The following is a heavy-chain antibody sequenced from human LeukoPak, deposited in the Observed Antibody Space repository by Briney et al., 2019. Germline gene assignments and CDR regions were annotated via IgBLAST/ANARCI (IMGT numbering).Heavy chain of an antibody. CDR1: GFIFHNAW. J-gene: IGHJ4*02. Sequence: PGGSLRLSCAASGFIFHNAWMTWVRQAPGKGLEWVGRIKSNPGGTADYAAPVKGRFIISRDDSKNTLYLQLNSLKTEDTAVYYCTTLSYDVHYWGQGTLVTVSS. CDR2: IKSNPGGTA. V-gene: IGHV3-15*05. CDR3: TTLSYDVHY. D-gene: IGHD3-3*01.